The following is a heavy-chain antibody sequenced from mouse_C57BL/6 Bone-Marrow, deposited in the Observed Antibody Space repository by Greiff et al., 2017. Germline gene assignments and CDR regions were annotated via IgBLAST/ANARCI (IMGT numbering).Heavy chain of an antibody. J-gene: IGHJ1*03. Sequence: DVQLQESGPGLVKPSQSLSLTCSVTGYSITSGYYWNWIRQFPGNKLEWMGYISYDGSNNYNPSLKNRISFPRDTSKNQFFLKLNSGTTEDTATYYCSRGRKDGYWDFDVWGTGTTVTGAS. V-gene: IGHV3-6*01. CDR1: GYSITSGYY. D-gene: IGHD2-3*01. CDR2: ISYDGSN. CDR3: SRGRKDGYWDFDV.